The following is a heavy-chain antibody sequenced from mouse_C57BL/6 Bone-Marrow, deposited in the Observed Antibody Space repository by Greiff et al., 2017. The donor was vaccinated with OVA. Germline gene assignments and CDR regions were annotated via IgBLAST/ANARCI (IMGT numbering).Heavy chain of an antibody. V-gene: IGHV1-26*01. CDR3: ARGLLRFSYYFDY. D-gene: IGHD1-1*01. Sequence: EVKLQQSGPELVKPGASVKISCKASGYTFTDYYMNWVKQSHGKSLEWIGDINPNNGGTSYNQKFKGKATLTVDKSSSTAYMELRSLTSEDSAVYYCARGLLRFSYYFDYWGQGTTLTVSS. CDR1: GYTFTDYY. J-gene: IGHJ2*01. CDR2: INPNNGGT.